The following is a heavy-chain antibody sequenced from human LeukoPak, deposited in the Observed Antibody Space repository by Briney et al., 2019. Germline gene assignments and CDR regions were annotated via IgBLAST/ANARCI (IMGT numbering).Heavy chain of an antibody. CDR3: AEDYAYYYGSGIGGFDY. J-gene: IGHJ4*02. CDR2: ISGSGATT. Sequence: GGSLRLSCAASGFTFSSYAMSWVRQAPGKGLEWVSAISGSGATTYYADSVKGRFTISRDKSNNTLYLQMNSLRAEDTAVYYCAEDYAYYYGSGIGGFDYWGQGTLVTVSS. V-gene: IGHV3-23*01. D-gene: IGHD3-10*01. CDR1: GFTFSSYA.